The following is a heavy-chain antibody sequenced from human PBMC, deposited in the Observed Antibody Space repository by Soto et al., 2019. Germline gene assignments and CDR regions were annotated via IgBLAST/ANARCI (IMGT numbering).Heavy chain of an antibody. CDR2: IYYSGST. Sequence: SETLSVTCTVSGGSISSYYWSWIRQPPGKGLEWIGYIYYSGSTNYNPSLKSRVTISVDTSKNQFSLKLSSVTAADTAVYYCARDFNSGSLDIWGQGTMVTVSS. CDR3: ARDFNSGSLDI. J-gene: IGHJ3*02. D-gene: IGHD1-26*01. CDR1: GGSISSYY. V-gene: IGHV4-59*01.